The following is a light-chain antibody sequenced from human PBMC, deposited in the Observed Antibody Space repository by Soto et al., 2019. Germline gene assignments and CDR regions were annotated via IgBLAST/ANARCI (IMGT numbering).Light chain of an antibody. CDR3: QSYDSSLSGWV. CDR1: SSNIGAGYD. Sequence: SVLTQPPSVSGAPGQRVTISCTRSSSNIGAGYDVHWYQQLPGTAPKLLIYGNSNRPSGVPDRFSGSKSGTSASLAITGLQADDETDYYCQSYDSSLSGWVFRGGTKLTV. CDR2: GNS. V-gene: IGLV1-40*01. J-gene: IGLJ3*02.